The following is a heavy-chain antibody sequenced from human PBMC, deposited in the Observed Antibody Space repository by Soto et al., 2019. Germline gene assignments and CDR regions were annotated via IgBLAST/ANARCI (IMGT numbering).Heavy chain of an antibody. CDR2: ISSTTNYI. Sequence: GGSLRLSCAASGFTFTRYIMNWVRQSPGKGLEWVSSISSTTNYIYYADSMKGRFTVSRDNAKNSVYLEMNSLSAEDTAVYYCARESEDLTSNFDYWGQGTLVTVSS. CDR1: GFTFTRYI. CDR3: ARESEDLTSNFDY. J-gene: IGHJ4*02. V-gene: IGHV3-21*01.